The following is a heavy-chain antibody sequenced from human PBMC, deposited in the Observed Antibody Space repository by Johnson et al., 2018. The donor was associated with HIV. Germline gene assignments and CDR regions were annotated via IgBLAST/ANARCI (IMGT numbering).Heavy chain of an antibody. Sequence: QVQLVESGGGVVQPGKSLRLSCAASGFTFSSYAMHWVRQAPGKGLEWVAVISYDGSDKYYADSVKGRFTISRDSSKNTLYLQMNSLRAEDTAVYYCASLSSSGAFDIWGQGTMVTVSS. CDR3: ASLSSSGAFDI. J-gene: IGHJ3*02. V-gene: IGHV3-30*04. CDR2: ISYDGSDK. D-gene: IGHD6-6*01. CDR1: GFTFSSYA.